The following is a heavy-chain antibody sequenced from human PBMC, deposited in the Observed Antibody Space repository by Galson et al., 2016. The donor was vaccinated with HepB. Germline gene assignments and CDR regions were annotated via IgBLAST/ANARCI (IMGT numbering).Heavy chain of an antibody. CDR3: ARDGGGTGGYYYYAMDV. D-gene: IGHD1-14*01. V-gene: IGHV3-13*01. J-gene: IGHJ6*02. Sequence: SLRLSCAASGFTFSRYDMHWVRHVTGKGLXWVSAFGTAGDTYYPGSVKGRFTISRENAKNSLYLQMNSLRDEDTAVYYCARDGGGTGGYYYYAMDVWGQGTTVTVSS. CDR2: FGTAGDT. CDR1: GFTFSRYD.